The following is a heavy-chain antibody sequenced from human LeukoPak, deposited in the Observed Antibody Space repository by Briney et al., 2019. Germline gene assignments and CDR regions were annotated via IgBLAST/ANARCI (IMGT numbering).Heavy chain of an antibody. J-gene: IGHJ4*02. Sequence: KSSETLSLTCAVYGGSFSGYYWSWIRQPPGKGLEWIGEINHSGSTNYNPSLKSRVTISVDTSKNQFSLKLSSVTAADTAVYYCARRRLKYSSSWYPSIFDYWGQGTLVTVSS. CDR3: ARRRLKYSSSWYPSIFDY. V-gene: IGHV4-34*01. D-gene: IGHD6-13*01. CDR1: GGSFSGYY. CDR2: INHSGST.